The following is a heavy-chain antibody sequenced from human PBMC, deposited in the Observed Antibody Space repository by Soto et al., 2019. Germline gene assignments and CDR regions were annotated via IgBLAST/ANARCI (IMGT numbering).Heavy chain of an antibody. CDR2: ISYSGST. CDR3: ATMGTPATGLYYFDY. D-gene: IGHD5-18*01. J-gene: IGHJ4*02. V-gene: IGHV4-30-4*01. CDR1: GGSISSGNYY. Sequence: QVQLQESGPGLVKPSQTLSLTCTVSGGSISSGNYYWSWIRQPPGTGLAWIGFISYSGSTYYSLSLKSRVTISVDTSKNQFSLNLSFVTAADTAVYYCATMGTPATGLYYFDYWGQGTLVTVSS.